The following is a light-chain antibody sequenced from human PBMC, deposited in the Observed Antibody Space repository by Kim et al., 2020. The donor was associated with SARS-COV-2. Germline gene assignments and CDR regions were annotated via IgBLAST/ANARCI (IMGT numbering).Light chain of an antibody. CDR3: NSRDSSGNHAV. V-gene: IGLV3-19*01. Sequence: LGQTVRITCQGDSLRSYYASWYQQKPGQTPVLVIYGKNNRPSGIPDRFSGSSSGNTASLTITGAQAEDEADYYCNSRDSSGNHAVFGGGTQLTVL. J-gene: IGLJ7*01. CDR2: GKN. CDR1: SLRSYY.